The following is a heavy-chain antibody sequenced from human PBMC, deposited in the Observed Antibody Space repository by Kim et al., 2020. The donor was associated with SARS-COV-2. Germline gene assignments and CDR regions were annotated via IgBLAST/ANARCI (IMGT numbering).Heavy chain of an antibody. J-gene: IGHJ4*02. CDR3: AKAGPSTEVLRFGELLLDY. CDR2: ISGSGGST. V-gene: IGHV3-23*01. Sequence: GGSLRLSCAASGFTFGSYAMSWVRQAPGKGLEWVAAISGSGGSTYYADSVKGRVTISRDNSKNTLYLQMNSLRAEDAAVYYCAKAGPSTEVLRFGELLLDYRGKATLVTVSS. CDR1: GFTFGSYA. D-gene: IGHD3-10*01.